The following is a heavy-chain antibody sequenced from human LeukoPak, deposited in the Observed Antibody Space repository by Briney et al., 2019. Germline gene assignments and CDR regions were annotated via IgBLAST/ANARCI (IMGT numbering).Heavy chain of an antibody. V-gene: IGHV4-30-4*01. CDR1: GASISSRDYY. J-gene: IGHJ4*02. D-gene: IGHD3-22*01. CDR2: IYSGGNT. CDR3: ARDRDNYDSKYYFDY. Sequence: SETLSLTCSVSGASISSRDYYWSWIRQPSGGGLEWIGYIYSGGNTYYNPSLESRVTMSVDTSKNQLYLKLNFVTAADTAVYYCARDRDNYDSKYYFDYWGQGTLVTVSS.